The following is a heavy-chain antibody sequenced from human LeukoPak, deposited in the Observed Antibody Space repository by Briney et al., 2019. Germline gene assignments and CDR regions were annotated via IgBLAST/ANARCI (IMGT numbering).Heavy chain of an antibody. CDR1: GYTFTCFY. CDR3: ARDHDVSTAYSFDP. CDR2: INPDSGDT. V-gene: IGHV1-2*02. D-gene: IGHD3-9*01. Sequence: ASVKVSCKASGYTFTCFYVHWVRQAPGQGLEWMGWINPDSGDTNYAQNFQGRVTMTRDTSISTAYMELSRLTSDDTAVYFCARDHDVSTAYSFDPWAREPWSPSPQ. J-gene: IGHJ5*02.